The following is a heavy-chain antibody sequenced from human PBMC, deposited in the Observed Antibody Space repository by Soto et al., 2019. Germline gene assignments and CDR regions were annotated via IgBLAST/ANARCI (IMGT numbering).Heavy chain of an antibody. CDR3: ARVDYYDSSGDYGY. CDR1: GYTFTIYG. Sequence: QVQLVQSGAEVKKPGASVKVSCKASGYTFTIYGISWVRQAPGQGLGWMGWISGYNGNTDYAQNLQDRVTLTTDASTSSVYMELRSLRSDDTAVYYCARVDYYDSSGDYGYWGQGTLITVSS. D-gene: IGHD3-22*01. J-gene: IGHJ4*02. CDR2: ISGYNGNT. V-gene: IGHV1-18*04.